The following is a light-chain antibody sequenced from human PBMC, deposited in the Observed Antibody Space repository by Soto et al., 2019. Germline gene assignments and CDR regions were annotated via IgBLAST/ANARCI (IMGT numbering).Light chain of an antibody. V-gene: IGKV1-33*01. CDR2: DAS. Sequence: DIQMTQSPSSLTASVGDRVTITCQASEDISNYLNWYQQKPGKAPKVLIYDASHLESGVPSRFSGGGSGTEFTFTISSLPAEDIATYYCQQYANLPLTFGPGTKVDIK. J-gene: IGKJ3*01. CDR1: EDISNY. CDR3: QQYANLPLT.